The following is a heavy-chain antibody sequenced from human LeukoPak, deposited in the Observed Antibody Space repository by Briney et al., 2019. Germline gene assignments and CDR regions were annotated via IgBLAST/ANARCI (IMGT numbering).Heavy chain of an antibody. Sequence: GGSLRLSCAASGLTFSSYAMSWLRQAPGKGLEWFSAISGSGGSTYYADSVKGRFTISRDNSKNTLYLQMNILRAEDTAVYYFAKRDYYYYYGMDVWGQGTTVTVSS. CDR1: GLTFSSYA. J-gene: IGHJ6*02. CDR3: AKRDYYYYYGMDV. CDR2: ISGSGGST. V-gene: IGHV3-23*01.